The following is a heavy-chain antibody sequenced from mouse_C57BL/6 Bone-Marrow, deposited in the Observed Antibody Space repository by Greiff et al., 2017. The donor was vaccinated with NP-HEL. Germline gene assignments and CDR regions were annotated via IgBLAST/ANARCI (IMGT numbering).Heavy chain of an antibody. J-gene: IGHJ3*01. CDR3: ARGGSNLFAY. V-gene: IGHV1-42*01. CDR2: INPSTGGS. CDR1: GYSFTGYY. Sequence: EVQLQQSGPELVKPGASVKISCKASGYSFTGYYMNWVKQSPEKSLEWIGEINPSTGGSTYNQKFKVKATLTVDKSSSTAYMQLKSLTSEDSADYYCARGGSNLFAYWGQGTLVTVSA. D-gene: IGHD2-5*01.